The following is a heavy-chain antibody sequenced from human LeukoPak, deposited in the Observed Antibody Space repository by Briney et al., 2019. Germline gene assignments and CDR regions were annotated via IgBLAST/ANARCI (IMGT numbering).Heavy chain of an antibody. Sequence: HPGGSLRLSCAASGFTFSSYAMSWVRQAPGKGLEWVSAISGSGGSTYYADSVKGRFTISRDNSKNTLYLQMSSLRAEDTAVYYCAKGPADYSNKGDYWGQGTLVTVSS. J-gene: IGHJ4*02. D-gene: IGHD4-11*01. V-gene: IGHV3-23*01. CDR1: GFTFSSYA. CDR3: AKGPADYSNKGDY. CDR2: ISGSGGST.